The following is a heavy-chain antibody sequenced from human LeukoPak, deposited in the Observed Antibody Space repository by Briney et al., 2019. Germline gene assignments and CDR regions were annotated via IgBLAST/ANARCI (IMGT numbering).Heavy chain of an antibody. D-gene: IGHD3-22*01. CDR3: ARDQGSGYYLLDY. V-gene: IGHV3-21*01. Sequence: GGSLRLSFSASGFTFSTYSMNWGRQAPGKGPEWVSSISSSSSYIYYADSVKGRFTISRDNAKNSLYLQMNSLRAEDTAVYYCARDQGSGYYLLDYWGQGTLVTVSS. CDR1: GFTFSTYS. J-gene: IGHJ4*02. CDR2: ISSSSSYI.